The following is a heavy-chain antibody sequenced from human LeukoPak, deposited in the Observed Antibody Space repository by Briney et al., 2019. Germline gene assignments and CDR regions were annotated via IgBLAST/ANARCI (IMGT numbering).Heavy chain of an antibody. CDR3: AREKLAATHFEY. CDR2: IYYSGST. Sequence: SQTLSLTCTVSGGSISSGDYYWRWIRQPPGKGLEWIGYIYYSGSTYYNPSLKSRVTISVDTSKNQFSLKLSSVTAADTAVYYCAREKLAATHFEYWGQGTLVTVSS. J-gene: IGHJ4*02. V-gene: IGHV4-30-4*01. D-gene: IGHD2-15*01. CDR1: GGSISSGDYY.